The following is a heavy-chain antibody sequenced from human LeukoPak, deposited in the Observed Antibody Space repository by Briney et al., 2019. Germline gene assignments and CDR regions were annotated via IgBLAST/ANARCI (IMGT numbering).Heavy chain of an antibody. V-gene: IGHV1-18*01. Sequence: ASVKVSRKASGYTFTTFGISWVRQAPGQGLEWMGWISPYNGNTNYAEKVQGRVTMTTDTYTRTVFMELGSLSSDATDVYSCARELSYYGSGNYYQGRGYYFDYWGQGTLLTVSS. CDR3: ARELSYYGSGNYYQGRGYYFDY. CDR1: GYTFTTFG. D-gene: IGHD3-10*01. J-gene: IGHJ4*02. CDR2: ISPYNGNT.